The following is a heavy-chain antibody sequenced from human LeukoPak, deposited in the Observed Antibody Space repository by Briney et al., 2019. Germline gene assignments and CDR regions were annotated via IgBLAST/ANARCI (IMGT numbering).Heavy chain of an antibody. V-gene: IGHV3-21*01. CDR2: ISSSSSYI. J-gene: IGHJ3*02. Sequence: KPGGSLRLSCAAPGFTFSSYSMNWVRQAPGKGLEWVSSISSSSSYIYYADSVKGRFTISRDNAKNSLYLQMNSLRAEDTAVYYCARDLRLYAFDIWGQGTMVTVSS. CDR3: ARDLRLYAFDI. CDR1: GFTFSSYS. D-gene: IGHD3-16*01.